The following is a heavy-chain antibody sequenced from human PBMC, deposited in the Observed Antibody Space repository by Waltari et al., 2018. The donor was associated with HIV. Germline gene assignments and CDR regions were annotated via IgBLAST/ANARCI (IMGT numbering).Heavy chain of an antibody. CDR1: GYPFTSHY. D-gene: IGHD3-10*01. CDR3: ARTGDNAGYYGMDV. Sequence: QVQLVQSGAEVKEPGASVRVSCKASGYPFTSHYLHWVRQAPGQGLEWMGIVNPSGGSTRYAQKFQGRVTMTRDTSTSTVYVELSGLRSGDTAVYFCARTGDNAGYYGMDVWGQGTTVIVSS. J-gene: IGHJ6*02. V-gene: IGHV1-46*03. CDR2: VNPSGGST.